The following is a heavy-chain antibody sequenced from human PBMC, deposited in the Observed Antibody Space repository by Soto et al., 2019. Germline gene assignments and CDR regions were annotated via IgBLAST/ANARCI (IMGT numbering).Heavy chain of an antibody. CDR1: GFTFSSYG. Sequence: GGSLRLSCAASGFTFSSYGMHWVRQAPGKGLEWVAVIWYDGSNKYYAESVKGRFTISRDNSKNTLYLQMNSLRAEDTAVYYCARDSNVGSGWQLTADYCGQGTMVTVYS. J-gene: IGHJ4*02. V-gene: IGHV3-33*01. CDR3: ARDSNVGSGWQLTADY. D-gene: IGHD6-19*01. CDR2: IWYDGSNK.